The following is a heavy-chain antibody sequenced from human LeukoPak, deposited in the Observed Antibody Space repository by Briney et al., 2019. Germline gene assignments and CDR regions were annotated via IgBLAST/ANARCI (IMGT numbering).Heavy chain of an antibody. Sequence: GGSLRLSCAASGFTFSDYYMSWIRQAPGKGLEWGSYISSSGSTIYYADSVKGGFTISRDNAKNSLYLQMNNLRAEDTAVYYCAELGITMIGGVWGKGTTVTISS. CDR1: GFTFSDYY. J-gene: IGHJ6*04. CDR3: AELGITMIGGV. D-gene: IGHD3-10*02. V-gene: IGHV3-11*04. CDR2: ISSSGSTI.